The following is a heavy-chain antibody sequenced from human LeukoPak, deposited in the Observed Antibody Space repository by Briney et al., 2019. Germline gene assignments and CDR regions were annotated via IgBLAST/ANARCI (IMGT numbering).Heavy chain of an antibody. V-gene: IGHV4-34*01. Sequence: SETLSLTCAVYGGSFSGYYWSWIRQPPGKGLEWIGEINHSGSTNYNPSLKSRVTISVDTSKNQFSLKLSSVTAADTAVYYCAGGRRGDYARLLGSYFDYWGQGTLVTVSS. CDR2: INHSGST. CDR1: GGSFSGYY. CDR3: AGGRRGDYARLLGSYFDY. D-gene: IGHD4-17*01. J-gene: IGHJ4*02.